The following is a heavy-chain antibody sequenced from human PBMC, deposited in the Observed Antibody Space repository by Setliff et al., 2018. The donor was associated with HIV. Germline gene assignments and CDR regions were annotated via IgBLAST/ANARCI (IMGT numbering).Heavy chain of an antibody. Sequence: SETLSLTCAVSGYSISSGYYWGWIRQPPGKGLEWIGSIYHSGSTYYNPSLKSRVTISVDTSKNQFSLKLSSVTAADTAVYYCARGDAMTSLGAFDIWGQGTMVTVSS. CDR1: GYSISSGYY. D-gene: IGHD2-2*01. J-gene: IGHJ3*02. V-gene: IGHV4-38-2*01. CDR3: ARGDAMTSLGAFDI. CDR2: IYHSGST.